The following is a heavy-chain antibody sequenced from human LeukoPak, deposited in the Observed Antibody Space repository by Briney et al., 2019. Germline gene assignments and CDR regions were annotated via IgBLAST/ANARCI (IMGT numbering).Heavy chain of an antibody. V-gene: IGHV4-4*07. Sequence: SETLSLTCTVSGGSISSYYWSWIRQPAGKGLEWIGRIYSSGSTYYNPSLKSRVTISVDTSKNQFSLKLSSVTAADTAVYYCAREDSRNWFDPWGQGTLVTVSS. J-gene: IGHJ5*02. D-gene: IGHD6-13*01. CDR3: AREDSRNWFDP. CDR2: IYSSGST. CDR1: GGSISSYY.